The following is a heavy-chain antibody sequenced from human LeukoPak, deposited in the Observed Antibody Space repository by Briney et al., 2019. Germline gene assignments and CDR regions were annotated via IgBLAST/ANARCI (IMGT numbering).Heavy chain of an antibody. V-gene: IGHV4-59*01. CDR1: GGSISSYY. J-gene: IGHJ6*03. D-gene: IGHD2-2*01. CDR2: IYYSGST. Sequence: SETLSLTCTDSGGSISSYYWSWIRQPPGKGLEWIGYIYYSGSTNYNPSLKSRVTISVDTSKNQFSLKLSSVTAADTAVYYCARDIIVVSSTYYYYYMDVWGKGTTVTVSS. CDR3: ARDIIVVSSTYYYYYMDV.